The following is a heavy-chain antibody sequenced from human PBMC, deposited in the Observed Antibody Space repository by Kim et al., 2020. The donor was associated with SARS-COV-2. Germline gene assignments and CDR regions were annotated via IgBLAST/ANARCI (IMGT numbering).Heavy chain of an antibody. D-gene: IGHD2-21*02. J-gene: IGHJ1*01. Sequence: GRFTIARDNSKNTLYLQMNSLRAEDTAVYYCARDQVGAYCGGDCQTYFQHWGQGTLVTVSS. CDR3: ARDQVGAYCGGDCQTYFQH. V-gene: IGHV3-30*01.